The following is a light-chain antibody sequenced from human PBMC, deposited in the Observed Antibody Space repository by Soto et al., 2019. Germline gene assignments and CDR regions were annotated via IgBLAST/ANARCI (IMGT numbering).Light chain of an antibody. CDR3: SSYTSSSTLV. V-gene: IGLV2-14*01. CDR2: DVR. J-gene: IGLJ2*01. Sequence: QSVLTQPASVSGSPGQSITISCTGTSCDVGGYNYVSWYQQHPGTAPKFMIYDVRNRPSGVSNRFSGSKSGNTSSLTISGLQADDEADYYGSSYTSSSTLVFGGGTKLTVL. CDR1: SCDVGGYNY.